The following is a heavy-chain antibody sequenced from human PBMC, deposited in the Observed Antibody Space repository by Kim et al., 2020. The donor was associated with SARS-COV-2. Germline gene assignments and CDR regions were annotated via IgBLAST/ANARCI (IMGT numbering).Heavy chain of an antibody. CDR3: ARDVGKVRGVSTGD. V-gene: IGHV3-11*04. D-gene: IGHD3-10*01. Sequence: ADSVKGRFTISRDNAKNSLYLQMNSLRAEDTAVYYCARDVGKVRGVSTGDWGQGTLVTVSS. J-gene: IGHJ4*02.